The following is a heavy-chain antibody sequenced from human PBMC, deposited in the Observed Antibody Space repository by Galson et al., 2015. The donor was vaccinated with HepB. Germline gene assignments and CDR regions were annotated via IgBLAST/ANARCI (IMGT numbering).Heavy chain of an antibody. Sequence: SVKVSCKASGGTFSSYATSWVRQAPGQGLEWMGGIIPIFGTANYAQKFQGRVTITADESTSTAYMELSSLRSEDTAVYYCARDSKDIVVVPAAIPYYYYGMDVWGQGTTVTVSS. J-gene: IGHJ6*02. CDR2: IIPIFGTA. D-gene: IGHD2-2*02. V-gene: IGHV1-69*13. CDR1: GGTFSSYA. CDR3: ARDSKDIVVVPAAIPYYYYGMDV.